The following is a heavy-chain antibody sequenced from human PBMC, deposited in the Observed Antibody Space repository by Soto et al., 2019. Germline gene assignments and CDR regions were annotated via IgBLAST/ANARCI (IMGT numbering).Heavy chain of an antibody. CDR1: GFTFSSYS. CDR3: ARYPILRGGYDY. CDR2: ISSSSSYI. J-gene: IGHJ4*02. Sequence: EVQLVESGGGLVKPGGSLRLSCAASGFTFSSYSMNWVRQAPGKGLEWVSSISSSSSYIYYADSVKGRFTISRDNANNSLYLQMNSLRAEDTAVYYCARYPILRGGYDYWGQGTLVTVSS. D-gene: IGHD2-8*01. V-gene: IGHV3-21*01.